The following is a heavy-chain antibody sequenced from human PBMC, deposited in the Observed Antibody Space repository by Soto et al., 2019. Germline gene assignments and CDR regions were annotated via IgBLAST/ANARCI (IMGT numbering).Heavy chain of an antibody. Sequence: PWGSLRLSCAISGDSVSSNSAAWNWIRQSPSRGLEWLGRTYYRSKWYNDYAVSVKSRITINPDTSKNQFSLQLNSVTPEDTAVYYCARLYCSSTSCYGYNWFDPWGQGTLVTVSS. CDR2: TYYRSKWYN. D-gene: IGHD2-2*01. CDR1: GDSVSSNSAA. J-gene: IGHJ5*02. CDR3: ARLYCSSTSCYGYNWFDP. V-gene: IGHV6-1*01.